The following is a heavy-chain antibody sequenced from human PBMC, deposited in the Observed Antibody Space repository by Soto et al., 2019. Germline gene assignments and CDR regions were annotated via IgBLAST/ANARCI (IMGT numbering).Heavy chain of an antibody. V-gene: IGHV3-23*01. CDR1: GFTFSSYA. Sequence: GGSLRLSCAASGFTFSSYAMSWVRQAPGKGLEWVSAISGSGGSTYYADSVKGRFTISRDNSKNTLYLQMNSLRAEDTAVYYCAKDPAMYYGSGRGYYYYGMDVWGQGTTVTVSS. CDR3: AKDPAMYYGSGRGYYYYGMDV. J-gene: IGHJ6*02. CDR2: ISGSGGST. D-gene: IGHD3-10*01.